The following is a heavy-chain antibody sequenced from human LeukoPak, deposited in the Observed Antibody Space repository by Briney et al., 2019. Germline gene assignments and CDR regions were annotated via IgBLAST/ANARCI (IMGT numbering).Heavy chain of an antibody. Sequence: SETLSLTCAVYGGSFSGYYWSWIRQPPGKGLERIGEINHSGSTNYNPSLKSRVTISVDTSKNQFSLKLSSVTAADTAVYYCARDSIAVAGEGFDYWGQGTLVTVSS. CDR2: INHSGST. CDR3: ARDSIAVAGEGFDY. J-gene: IGHJ4*02. D-gene: IGHD6-19*01. CDR1: GGSFSGYY. V-gene: IGHV4-34*01.